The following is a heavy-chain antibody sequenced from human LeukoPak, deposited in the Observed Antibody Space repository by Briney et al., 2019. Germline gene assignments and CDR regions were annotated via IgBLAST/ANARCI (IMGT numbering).Heavy chain of an antibody. V-gene: IGHV4-59*01. CDR1: GGSISSYY. J-gene: IGHJ5*02. Sequence: SETLSLTCTVSGGSISSYYWSWLRQPPGKGLEWVGYIYYSGSTNYNPSLKSRVTISVDTSKNQFSLKLSSVTAADTAEYYGAGGGYSGYMNWFDPWGQGTLVTVSS. CDR2: IYYSGST. CDR3: AGGGYSGYMNWFDP. D-gene: IGHD5-12*01.